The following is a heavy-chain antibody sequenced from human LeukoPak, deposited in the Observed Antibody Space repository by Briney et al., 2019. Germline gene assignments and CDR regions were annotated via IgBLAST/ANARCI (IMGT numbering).Heavy chain of an antibody. CDR3: ARHPRDIVVVPAAMETTNWFDP. V-gene: IGHV1-69*05. D-gene: IGHD2-2*01. J-gene: IGHJ5*02. Sequence: SVKVSCKASGGTFSSYAISWVRQAPGQGLEWMGGIIPIFGTANYAQKFQGRVTITTDESTSTAYMELSSLRSDDTAVYYCARHPRDIVVVPAAMETTNWFDPWGQGTLVTVSS. CDR1: GGTFSSYA. CDR2: IIPIFGTA.